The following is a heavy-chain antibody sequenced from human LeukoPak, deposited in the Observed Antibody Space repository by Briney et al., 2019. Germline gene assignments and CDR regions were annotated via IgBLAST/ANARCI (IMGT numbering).Heavy chain of an antibody. CDR2: ISYDGSNK. Sequence: GGSLRLSCAASGFTFSSYAMHWVRQAPGKGLEWVAVISYDGSNKYYADSVKGRFTISRDNSKNTLYLQMNSLRAEDTAMYYCARGRLAWLLDYWGQGTLVTVSS. CDR1: GFTFSSYA. V-gene: IGHV3-30-3*01. J-gene: IGHJ4*02. CDR3: ARGRLAWLLDY. D-gene: IGHD5-12*01.